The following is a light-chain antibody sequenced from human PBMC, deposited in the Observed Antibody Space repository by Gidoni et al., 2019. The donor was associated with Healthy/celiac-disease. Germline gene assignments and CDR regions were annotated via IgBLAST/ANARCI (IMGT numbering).Light chain of an antibody. CDR1: QDISNY. Sequence: DMQMTQSPSSLSASVGDRVTITCQASQDISNYLNWYQQQPGKAPKLLIYDASNLETGVPSRFSGSGSGTDFTFTISSLQPEDIATYYCQQYDNLYTFGQGTKLEIK. J-gene: IGKJ2*01. V-gene: IGKV1-33*01. CDR3: QQYDNLYT. CDR2: DAS.